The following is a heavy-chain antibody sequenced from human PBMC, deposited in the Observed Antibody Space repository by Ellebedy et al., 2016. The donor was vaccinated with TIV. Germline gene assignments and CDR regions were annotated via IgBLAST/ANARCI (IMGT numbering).Heavy chain of an antibody. V-gene: IGHV1-69*13. J-gene: IGHJ4*02. Sequence: AASVKVSCKASGGSFSKNAVTWVRQAPGQGLEWMGGIIPISDSANYAHQFQGRVTIIADRSTSTPTLELSSLRSDDTAVYYCAASSFYGTMILHWGQGTLVTVSS. CDR1: GGSFSKNA. D-gene: IGHD3-22*01. CDR3: AASSFYGTMILH. CDR2: IIPISDSA.